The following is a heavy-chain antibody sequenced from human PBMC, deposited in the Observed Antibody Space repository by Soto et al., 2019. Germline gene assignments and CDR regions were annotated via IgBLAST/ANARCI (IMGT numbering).Heavy chain of an antibody. CDR3: AITEYYYDSSGYFSPFVDY. V-gene: IGHV4-39*01. J-gene: IGHJ4*02. CDR2: IYYSGST. CDR1: CGSISSSSYY. Sequence: TSETLSLTCTVSCGSISSSSYYWGWIRQPPGKGLEWIGSIYYSGSTYYNPSLKSRVTISVDTSKNQFSLKLSSVTAADTAVYYCAITEYYYDSSGYFSPFVDYWGQGTLVTVSS. D-gene: IGHD3-22*01.